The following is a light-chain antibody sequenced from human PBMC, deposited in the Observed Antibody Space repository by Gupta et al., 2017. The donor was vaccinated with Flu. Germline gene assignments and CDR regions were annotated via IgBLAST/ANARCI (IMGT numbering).Light chain of an antibody. Sequence: SASVGDRVTITCRASRSISSWLAWYQQKPGKAPKLLIYRASNLESGVPSRFSGSGSGTDFTLTISNLQPDDFATFYCQYRGAFGQGTKLEI. CDR2: RAS. CDR3: QYRGA. CDR1: RSISSW. J-gene: IGKJ2*01. V-gene: IGKV1-5*03.